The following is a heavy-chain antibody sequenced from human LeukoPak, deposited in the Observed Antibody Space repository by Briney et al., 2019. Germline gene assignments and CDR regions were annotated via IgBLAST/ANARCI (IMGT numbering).Heavy chain of an antibody. Sequence: SETLSLTCAVYGGSFSGYYWSWIRQPPGKGLEWIGEINHSGSTNYDPSLKSRVTISVDPSKNQFSLKLSSVTAADTAVYYCARGLPSSSWYPYYYYMDVWGKGTTVTVSS. D-gene: IGHD6-13*01. V-gene: IGHV4-34*01. CDR1: GGSFSGYY. CDR3: ARGLPSSSWYPYYYYMDV. J-gene: IGHJ6*03. CDR2: INHSGST.